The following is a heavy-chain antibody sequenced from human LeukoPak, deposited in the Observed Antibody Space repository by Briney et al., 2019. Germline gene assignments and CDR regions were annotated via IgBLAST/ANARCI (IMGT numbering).Heavy chain of an antibody. V-gene: IGHV4-4*07. CDR3: ARTKSSSWWGRDAFDI. CDR2: IYTSGST. Sequence: SETLSLTCTVSGGSISNYYWSWIRQPAGKGLEWIGRIYTSGSTNYNPSLKSRVTMSVDTSKNQFSLKLSSVTAADTAVYYCARTKSSSWWGRDAFDIWGQGTMVTVSS. D-gene: IGHD6-13*01. J-gene: IGHJ3*02. CDR1: GGSISNYY.